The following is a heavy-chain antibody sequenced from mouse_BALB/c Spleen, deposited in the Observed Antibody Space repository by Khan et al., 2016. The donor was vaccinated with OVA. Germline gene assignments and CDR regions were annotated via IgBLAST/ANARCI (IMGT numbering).Heavy chain of an antibody. D-gene: IGHD6-1*01. CDR2: IDPDNGNT. CDR1: GFKIKDYY. Sequence: VQLQQSGTVLVRPGALVRLSCTASGFKIKDYYIHWVKQRPDQGLEWIAWIDPDNGNTMYDPNFQGKANITADTSSNTASLQLSSLTSEDTAVYYCPRSSLLYVDYWGQGTTLTVSS. V-gene: IGHV14-1*02. J-gene: IGHJ2*01. CDR3: PRSSLLYVDY.